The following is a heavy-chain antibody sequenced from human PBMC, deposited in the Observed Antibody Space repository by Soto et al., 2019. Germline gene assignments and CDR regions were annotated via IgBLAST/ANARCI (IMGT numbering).Heavy chain of an antibody. V-gene: IGHV3-33*05. CDR3: SRVCGGDCANAFDI. CDR2: ISFHSVDK. J-gene: IGHJ3*02. Sequence: QVQLVESGGGVVQPGGSLRLSCAASGFTFSAYGIHWVRQTPGKGLEWVPTISFHSVDKLYLDSLKGRLTISRENSRQAVYLQMVSLRGEETAVYHCSRVCGGDCANAFDIWGQGSVVTVSS. CDR1: GFTFSAYG. D-gene: IGHD2-21*02.